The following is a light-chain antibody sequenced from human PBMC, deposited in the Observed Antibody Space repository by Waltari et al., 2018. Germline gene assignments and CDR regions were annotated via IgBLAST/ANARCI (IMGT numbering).Light chain of an antibody. CDR1: QSISSY. CDR2: AAS. CDR3: QQSYSTPYT. Sequence: IQMTQSPSSLSASVGHTVTTTCRASQSISSYLNWYQQKPGKAPKLLIYAASSLQSGVPSRFSGSGSGTDFTLTISSLQPEDFATYYCQQSYSTPYTFGQGTKLEIK. J-gene: IGKJ2*01. V-gene: IGKV1-39*01.